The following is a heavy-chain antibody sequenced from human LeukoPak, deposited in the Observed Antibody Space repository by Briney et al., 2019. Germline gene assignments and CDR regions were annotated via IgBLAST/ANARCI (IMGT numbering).Heavy chain of an antibody. CDR1: GDSISDYY. Sequence: SETLSLTCTVSGDSISDYYWSWIRQTPGKGLEWIGYIYDSGSTNYIPSLKSRVTISVDTSKTQFSLKLSPVTPAAPAVSYCARAVARAIAVAGDAFDIWGQGTMVTVSS. CDR3: ARAVARAIAVAGDAFDI. J-gene: IGHJ3*02. CDR2: IYDSGST. V-gene: IGHV4-59*01. D-gene: IGHD6-19*01.